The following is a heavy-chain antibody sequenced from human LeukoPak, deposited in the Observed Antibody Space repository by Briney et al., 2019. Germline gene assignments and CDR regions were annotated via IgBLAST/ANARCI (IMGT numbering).Heavy chain of an antibody. D-gene: IGHD3-3*01. Sequence: GASVKVSCKVSGYTLTELSMHWVRQAPGKGLEWMGRVDPEDGETIYAEKFQGRVTITADTSTDTAYMELSSLRSEDTAVYYCATVRGIFGVVITYYFDYWGQGTLVTVSS. V-gene: IGHV1-24*01. CDR1: GYTLTELS. CDR3: ATVRGIFGVVITYYFDY. CDR2: VDPEDGET. J-gene: IGHJ4*02.